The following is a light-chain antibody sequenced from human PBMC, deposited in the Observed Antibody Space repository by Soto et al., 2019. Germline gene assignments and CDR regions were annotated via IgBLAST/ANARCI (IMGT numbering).Light chain of an antibody. J-gene: IGKJ5*01. CDR3: QQLNGYPPGIT. V-gene: IGKV1-9*01. Sequence: DIQLTQSPSFLSASVGDRVTITCRASQGISSYLAWYQQKPGKAPKLLIYAASTLQSGVPSRFSGSGSGTEFTLTISSLQPEDFATYYCQQLNGYPPGITFGQGTRLEIK. CDR1: QGISSY. CDR2: AAS.